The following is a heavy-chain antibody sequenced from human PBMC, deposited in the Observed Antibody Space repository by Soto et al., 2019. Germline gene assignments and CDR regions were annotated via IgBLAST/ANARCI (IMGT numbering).Heavy chain of an antibody. CDR1: GFTFSSYA. V-gene: IGHV3-23*01. CDR3: ARVYRDIVATIGGPDYYYGMDV. CDR2: ISGSAAST. D-gene: IGHD5-12*01. J-gene: IGHJ6*02. Sequence: GGSLRLSCAASGFTFSSYAMSWVRQAPERGLEWVSTISGSAASTYYSDSVKGRFTISRDNSKNTLYLQMNSLRAEDTAVYYCARVYRDIVATIGGPDYYYGMDVWGQGTTVTVSS.